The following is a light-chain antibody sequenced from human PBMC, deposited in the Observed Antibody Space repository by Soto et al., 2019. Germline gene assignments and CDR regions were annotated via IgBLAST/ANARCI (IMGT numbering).Light chain of an antibody. Sequence: QSALTQPASVSGSPGQSITISCTGTSSDVGGSDYVSWYQQHPGRVPKLVIYEVNNRSSGVSNRFSGSKSGDTASLTISGLQAEDEADYYCTSYTSGSTLVFGGGTKLTVL. J-gene: IGLJ2*01. CDR1: SSDVGGSDY. CDR2: EVN. CDR3: TSYTSGSTLV. V-gene: IGLV2-14*01.